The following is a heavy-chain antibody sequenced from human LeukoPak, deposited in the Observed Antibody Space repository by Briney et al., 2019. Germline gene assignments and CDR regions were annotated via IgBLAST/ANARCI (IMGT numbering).Heavy chain of an antibody. CDR2: ISGSGGSP. CDR3: ARDRYGDFYFDY. D-gene: IGHD4-17*01. CDR1: GFTFSSYA. Sequence: PGGSLRLSCAASGFTFSSYAVSWVRQAPGKGLEWVSAISGSGGSPYYADSVKGRFTISRDNSKNTLYLQMNSLRAEDTAIYYCARDRYGDFYFDYWGQGTLVTVSS. V-gene: IGHV3-23*01. J-gene: IGHJ4*02.